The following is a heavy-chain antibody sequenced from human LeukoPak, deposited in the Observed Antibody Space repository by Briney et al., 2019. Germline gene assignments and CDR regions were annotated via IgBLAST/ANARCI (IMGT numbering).Heavy chain of an antibody. V-gene: IGHV1-18*01. CDR2: ISTYNSNT. CDR1: GYTFTVYG. Sequence: ASVKVSCKASGYTFTVYGINWVRQAPGQGLEWMGWISTYNSNTKYAQKVQGRVTMTTDTSTSTAYMELRSLRSDDTAMYYCAREANDYYYYYYMDVWGKGTTVTVSS. D-gene: IGHD1-1*01. J-gene: IGHJ6*03. CDR3: AREANDYYYYYYMDV.